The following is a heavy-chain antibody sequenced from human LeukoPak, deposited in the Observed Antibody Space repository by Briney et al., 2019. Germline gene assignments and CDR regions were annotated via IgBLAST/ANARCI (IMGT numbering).Heavy chain of an antibody. V-gene: IGHV1-2*02. CDR3: ARGGSSAMVEFDY. D-gene: IGHD2-2*01. CDR1: GYTFTGYY. J-gene: IGHJ4*02. CDR2: ISPNSGGT. Sequence: ASVKVSCKASGYTFTGYYMYWVRQAPGQGLEWMGWISPNSGGTNSAQKFQGRVTMTRDTSISTAYMELSRLTSDDTAVYYCARGGSSAMVEFDYWGQGTLVTVSS.